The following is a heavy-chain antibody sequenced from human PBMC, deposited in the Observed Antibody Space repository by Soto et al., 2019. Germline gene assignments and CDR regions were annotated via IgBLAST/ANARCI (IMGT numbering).Heavy chain of an antibody. Sequence: WETLSLTCTVSGGSISSYYWSWIRQPPGKGLEWIGYIYYSGSTYYNPSLKSRVTISVDTSKNQFSLKLSSVTAADTAVYYCVRRQGLHIDAYYWGPGPLVTGSS. CDR3: VRRQGLHIDAYY. CDR1: GGSISSYY. V-gene: IGHV4-59*08. J-gene: IGHJ4*02. D-gene: IGHD2-21*02. CDR2: IYYSGST.